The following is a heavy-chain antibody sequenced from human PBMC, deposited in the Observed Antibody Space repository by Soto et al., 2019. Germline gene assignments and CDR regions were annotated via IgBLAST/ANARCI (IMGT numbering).Heavy chain of an antibody. J-gene: IGHJ4*02. CDR2: ISYDGSNK. Sequence: GGALRLSCAASGFTFSSYAMHWVRQAPGKGLEWVAVISYDGSNKYYADSVKGRFTISRDNSKNTLYLQMNSLRAEDTAVYYCARDQDITMIGGIDYSGQGTLVTVSS. D-gene: IGHD3-22*01. CDR3: ARDQDITMIGGIDY. CDR1: GFTFSSYA. V-gene: IGHV3-30-3*01.